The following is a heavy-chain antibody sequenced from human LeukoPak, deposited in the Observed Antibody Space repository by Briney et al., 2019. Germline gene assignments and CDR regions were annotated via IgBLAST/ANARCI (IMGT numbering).Heavy chain of an antibody. V-gene: IGHV1-69*05. CDR2: IIPIFGTA. Sequence: SVKVSCKASGGTFSSYAISWVRQAPGQGLEWMGGIIPIFGTANYAQKFQGRVTITTDESTSTAYMELSSLRSEDTAVYYCARGDIVEQWLAPLDYWGQGTLVTVSS. J-gene: IGHJ4*02. CDR1: GGTFSSYA. D-gene: IGHD6-19*01. CDR3: ARGDIVEQWLAPLDY.